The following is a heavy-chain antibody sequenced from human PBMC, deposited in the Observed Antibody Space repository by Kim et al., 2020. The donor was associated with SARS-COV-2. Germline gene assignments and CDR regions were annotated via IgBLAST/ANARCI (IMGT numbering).Heavy chain of an antibody. CDR3: ARTAYYFDY. CDR2: ST. Sequence: STNYNPSLKSRVTISVDTSKNQFSLKLSSVTAADTAVYYCARTAYYFDYWGQGTLVTVSS. V-gene: IGHV4-34*01. J-gene: IGHJ4*02.